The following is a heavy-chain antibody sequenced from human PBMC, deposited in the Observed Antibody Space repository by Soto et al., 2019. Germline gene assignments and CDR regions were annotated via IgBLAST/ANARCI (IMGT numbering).Heavy chain of an antibody. V-gene: IGHV4-59*11. CDR3: ARGWGGYFDL. D-gene: IGHD1-26*01. CDR1: GCAISIHY. Sequence: SETLSLTCTVSGCAISIHYWSWIRQPPGKGLEWIGYIYYSGSTNYNPSLKSRVTISVDTSKNQFSLKLSSVTAADTAVYYCARGWGGYFDLWGLGTLVTVS. J-gene: IGHJ2*01. CDR2: IYYSGST.